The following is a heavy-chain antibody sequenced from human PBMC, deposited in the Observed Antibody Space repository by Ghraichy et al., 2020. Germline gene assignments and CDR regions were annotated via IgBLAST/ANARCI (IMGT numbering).Heavy chain of an antibody. CDR3: AKRADIVYTHIDY. CDR2: IYNTGYT. J-gene: IGHJ4*02. V-gene: IGHV3-53*01. D-gene: IGHD5-12*01. Sequence: GGSLRLSCAASGFTVSSNYMTWVRQAPGKGLEWVSIIYNTGYTYYAGSVKGRFTISRDNSRNTLYLQMNSLRAEDTALYYCAKRADIVYTHIDYWGQGTLVTVSS. CDR1: GFTVSSNY.